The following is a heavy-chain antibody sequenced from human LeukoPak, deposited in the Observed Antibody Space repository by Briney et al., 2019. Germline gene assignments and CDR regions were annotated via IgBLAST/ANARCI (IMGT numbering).Heavy chain of an antibody. V-gene: IGHV3-11*01. CDR1: GFTFSDYY. CDR3: ARDLACCDSGPIPTIDY. D-gene: IGHD6-19*01. Sequence: GGSLRLSCAASGFTFSDYYMSWIRQAPGKGLECVSYISSSGSTIYYADSVKGRFTISRDNAKNSLYLQMNSLRAEDTAVYYCARDLACCDSGPIPTIDYWGQGTLVTVSS. J-gene: IGHJ4*02. CDR2: ISSSGSTI.